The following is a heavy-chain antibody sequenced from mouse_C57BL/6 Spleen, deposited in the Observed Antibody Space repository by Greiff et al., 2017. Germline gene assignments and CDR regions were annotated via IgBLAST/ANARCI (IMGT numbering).Heavy chain of an antibody. CDR1: GYSITSGYY. J-gene: IGHJ2*01. V-gene: IGHV3-6*01. Sequence: DVKLQESGPGLVKPSQSLSLTCSVTGYSITSGYYWNWIRQFPGNKLEWMGYISYDGSNNYNPSLKNRISITRDTSKNQFFLKLNSVTTEDTATYYCARVYGSSFDYWGQGTTLTVSS. D-gene: IGHD1-1*01. CDR2: ISYDGSN. CDR3: ARVYGSSFDY.